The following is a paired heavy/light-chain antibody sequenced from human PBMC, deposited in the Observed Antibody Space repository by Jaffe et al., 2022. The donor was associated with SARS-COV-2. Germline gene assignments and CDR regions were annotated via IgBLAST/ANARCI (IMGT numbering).Light chain of an antibody. CDR1: SSDVGGYNY. CDR2: DVS. V-gene: IGLV2-11*01. J-gene: IGLJ1*01. Sequence: QSALTQPRSVSGSPGQSVTISCTGTSSDVGGYNYVSWYQQHPGKAPKLMIYDVSKRPSGVPDRFSGSKSGNTASLTISGLQAEDEADYYCCSYAGSYNPYVFGTGTKVTVL. CDR3: CSYAGSYNPYV.
Heavy chain of an antibody. CDR3: AHLYYYGSGSYYNQAPGDFDY. Sequence: QITLKESGPTLVKPTQTLTLTCTFSGFSLSTSGVGVGWIRQPPGKALEWLALIYWDDDKRYSPSLKSRLTITKDTSKNQVVLTMTNMDPVDTATYYCAHLYYYGSGSYYNQAPGDFDYWGQGTLVTVSS. V-gene: IGHV2-5*02. CDR2: IYWDDDK. CDR1: GFSLSTSGVG. J-gene: IGHJ4*02. D-gene: IGHD3-10*01.